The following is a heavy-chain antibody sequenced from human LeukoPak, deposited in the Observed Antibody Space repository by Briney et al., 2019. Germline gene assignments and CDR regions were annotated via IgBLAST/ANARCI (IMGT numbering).Heavy chain of an antibody. CDR1: GLTFSTYE. J-gene: IGHJ4*02. Sequence: GGSLRLSCAASGLTFSTYEMNWVRQAPGKGLEWVSYISSSGSGIFYADSVKGRFTISRDNAKNSLYLQMNSLRAEDTAVYYCARLHIRGYRYGFDFWGQGTLVTVSS. V-gene: IGHV3-48*03. CDR3: ARLHIRGYRYGFDF. CDR2: ISSSGSGI. D-gene: IGHD5-18*01.